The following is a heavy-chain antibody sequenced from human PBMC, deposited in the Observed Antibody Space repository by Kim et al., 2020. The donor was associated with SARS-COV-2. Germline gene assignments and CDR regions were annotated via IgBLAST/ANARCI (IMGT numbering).Heavy chain of an antibody. D-gene: IGHD3-10*01. CDR2: IFYSGNT. J-gene: IGHJ5*02. Sequence: SETLSLTCTVSGGSINSGDYYWSWIRQPPGKGLEWIGYIFYSGNTYYNPSLKSRVTISVDTSKNQFSLMLSSVTAADTAVYYCARARREYYYDSGSYNNWFDPWGQGTLVTVSS. CDR3: ARARREYYYDSGSYNNWFDP. CDR1: GGSINSGDYY. V-gene: IGHV4-30-4*01.